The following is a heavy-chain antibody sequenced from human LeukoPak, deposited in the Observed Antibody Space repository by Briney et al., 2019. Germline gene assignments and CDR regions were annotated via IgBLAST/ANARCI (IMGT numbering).Heavy chain of an antibody. CDR3: ARAAAVYDSSGWYFDY. V-gene: IGHV7-4-1*02. Sequence: ASVKVSCKAFGYTFTSYAMNWVRQAPGQGLEWMGWINTNTGNPTYAQGFTGRFVFSLDTSVSTAYLQISSLKAEDTAVYYCARAAAVYDSSGWYFDYWGQGTLVTVSS. D-gene: IGHD3-22*01. J-gene: IGHJ4*02. CDR2: INTNTGNP. CDR1: GYTFTSYA.